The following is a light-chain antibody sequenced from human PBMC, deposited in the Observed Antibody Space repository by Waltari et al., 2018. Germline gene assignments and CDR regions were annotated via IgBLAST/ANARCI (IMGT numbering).Light chain of an antibody. CDR1: RSVTGNY. CDR3: QHYDNSPLT. J-gene: IGKJ1*01. CDR2: GAS. Sequence: EIVLTQSPGTLSLSPGDTDTLSCRASRSVTGNYLAWYQQKPGQAPRLLIYGASNRAAGIPDRFSGSGSRTDFILIISRLEPEDFAVYYCQHYDNSPLTFGQGTKVEIK. V-gene: IGKV3-20*01.